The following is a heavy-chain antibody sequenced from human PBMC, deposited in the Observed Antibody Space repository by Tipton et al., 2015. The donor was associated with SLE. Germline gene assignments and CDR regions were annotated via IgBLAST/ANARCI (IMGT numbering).Heavy chain of an antibody. J-gene: IGHJ4*02. V-gene: IGHV4-61*09. CDR3: ARGEREVDY. CDR1: GGSISSVSYY. D-gene: IGHD3-16*01. CDR2: MYSSGYT. Sequence: TLSLTCTVSGGSISSVSYYWSWIRQTPGKGLEWIGDMYSSGYTLYNPSLKSRVSISVDTSKNQFSLKLTSVTAADTAVYYCARGEREVDYWGQGTLVTVSS.